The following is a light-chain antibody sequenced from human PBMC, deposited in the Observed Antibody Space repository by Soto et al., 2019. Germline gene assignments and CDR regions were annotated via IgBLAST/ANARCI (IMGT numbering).Light chain of an antibody. J-gene: IGLJ3*02. CDR1: SSNIGSNT. CDR3: AAWDDSLNGSWV. Sequence: QLVLTQPPSASGTPGQRVTISCSGSSSNIGSNTVNWYQQLPGTAPKLLIYSNNQRPSGVPDRFSGSKSGTSASLAISGLQPEDEADYYCAAWDDSLNGSWVFGGGTKLTVL. CDR2: SNN. V-gene: IGLV1-44*01.